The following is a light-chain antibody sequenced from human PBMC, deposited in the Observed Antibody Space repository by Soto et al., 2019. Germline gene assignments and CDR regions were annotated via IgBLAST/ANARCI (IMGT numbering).Light chain of an antibody. CDR2: GAS. J-gene: IGKJ5*01. Sequence: EVVMTQSPATLSVSPGERATLSCRASQSVSINLAWYQQKHGQAPRLLIHGASTRATGIPARFSGSGSGTEFSLTISSLQSEDFAVYYCQQYDNWPPITLGQGTRLEIK. CDR1: QSVSIN. V-gene: IGKV3-15*01. CDR3: QQYDNWPPIT.